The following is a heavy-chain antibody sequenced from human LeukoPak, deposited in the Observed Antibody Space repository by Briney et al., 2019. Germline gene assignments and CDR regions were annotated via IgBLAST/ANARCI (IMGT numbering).Heavy chain of an antibody. CDR2: IYHSGST. V-gene: IGHV4-38-2*02. CDR3: ARDSARAIFGVVIAHDAFDI. J-gene: IGHJ3*02. Sequence: SETLSLTCTVSGYSISSGYYWGWIRQPPGKGLEWIGSIYHSGSTYYNPSLKSRVTISVDTSKNQFSLKLSSVTAADTAVYYCARDSARAIFGVVIAHDAFDIWGQGTMVTVSS. D-gene: IGHD3-3*01. CDR1: GYSISSGYY.